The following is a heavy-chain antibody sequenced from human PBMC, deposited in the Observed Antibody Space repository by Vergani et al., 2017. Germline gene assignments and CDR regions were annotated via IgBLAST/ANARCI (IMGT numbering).Heavy chain of an antibody. V-gene: IGHV3-74*03. J-gene: IGHJ5*01. CDR3: VRTEYCTGIACNTRFDS. Sequence: EVQLVESGGGSVQSGGSLRLSCVASGFSFNTYWMHWVRQVPGKGLMWVARIDEYGNRATYGDFETGRFTISRDNAKNTVFLQMNNQRADDAGVYYCVRTEYCTGIACNTRFDSWGQGALVTVS. CDR1: GFSFNTYW. CDR2: IDEYGNRA. D-gene: IGHD2-8*02.